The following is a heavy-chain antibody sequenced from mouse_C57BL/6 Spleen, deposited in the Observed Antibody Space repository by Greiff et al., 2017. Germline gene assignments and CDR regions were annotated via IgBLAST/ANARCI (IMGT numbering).Heavy chain of an antibody. CDR1: GFSFNTYA. CDR3: VRGGSPYAMDY. Sequence: EVQGVESGGGLVQPKGSLKLSCAASGFSFNTYAMNWVRQAPGKGLEWVARIRSKSNNYATYYADSVKDRFTISRDDSESMLYLQMNNLKTEDTAMYYCVRGGSPYAMDYWGQGTSVTVSS. J-gene: IGHJ4*01. CDR2: IRSKSNNYAT. V-gene: IGHV10-1*01. D-gene: IGHD1-1*01.